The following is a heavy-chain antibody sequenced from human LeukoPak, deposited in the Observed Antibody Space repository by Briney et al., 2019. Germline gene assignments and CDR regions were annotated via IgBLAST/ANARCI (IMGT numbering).Heavy chain of an antibody. V-gene: IGHV4-4*09. CDR2: IYTSGST. CDR1: GGSISSYY. Sequence: SETLSLTCTVSGGSISSYYWSWIRQPPGKGLEWIGYIYTSGSTNYNPSLKSRVTISVDTSKNQFSLKLSSVTAADTAVYYYARHINYAEGDYFDYWGQGTLVTVSS. D-gene: IGHD1-7*01. CDR3: ARHINYAEGDYFDY. J-gene: IGHJ4*02.